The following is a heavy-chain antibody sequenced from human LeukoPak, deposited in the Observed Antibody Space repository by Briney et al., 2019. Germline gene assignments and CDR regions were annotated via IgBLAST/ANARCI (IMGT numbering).Heavy chain of an antibody. Sequence: ASVKVSYKASGYTFTSYDINWVRQATGQGLEWMGWMNSNSGNTGYAQKFQGRVTMTRNTSISTAYMELSSLRSEDTAVYYCARGLPTLAAAGPWGQGTLVTVSS. V-gene: IGHV1-8*01. D-gene: IGHD6-13*01. CDR3: ARGLPTLAAAGP. CDR1: GYTFTSYD. CDR2: MNSNSGNT. J-gene: IGHJ5*02.